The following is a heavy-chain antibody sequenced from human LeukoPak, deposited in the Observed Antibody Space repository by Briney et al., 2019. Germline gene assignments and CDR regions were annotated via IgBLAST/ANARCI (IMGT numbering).Heavy chain of an antibody. D-gene: IGHD2-15*01. CDR1: GFTFSSYW. J-gene: IGHJ4*02. V-gene: IGHV3-74*01. CDR2: INSDASST. CDR3: ARVPVVAAPDY. Sequence: GGSLRLSCAASGFTFSSYWMHWVRQAPGKGLVWVSRINSDASSTSYADSVKGRFTISRDNAKNTLYLQMNSLRAEDTAVYYCARVPVVAAPDYWGQGTLVTVSS.